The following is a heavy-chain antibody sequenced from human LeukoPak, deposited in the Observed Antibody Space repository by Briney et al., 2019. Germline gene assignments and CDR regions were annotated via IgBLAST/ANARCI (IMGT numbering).Heavy chain of an antibody. V-gene: IGHV3-9*01. J-gene: IGHJ4*02. CDR2: ISWNSGSI. CDR3: AKDIGYYDSSGYSALDY. Sequence: SSGGYYWSWIRQHPGKGLEWVSGISWNSGSIGYADSVKGRFTISRDNAKNSLYLQMNSLRAEDTALYYCAKDIGYYDSSGYSALDYWGQGTLVTVSS. CDR1: SSGGYY. D-gene: IGHD3-22*01.